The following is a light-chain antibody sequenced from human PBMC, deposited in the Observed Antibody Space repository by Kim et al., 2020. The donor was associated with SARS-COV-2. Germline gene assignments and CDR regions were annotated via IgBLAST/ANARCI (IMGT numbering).Light chain of an antibody. J-gene: IGKJ5*01. CDR3: QQRSNWPPIT. CDR2: DAS. Sequence: SPGESAPLSRRASQSVSSYLAWYQQNPGQAPRLLIYDASNRATGIPARFSGSGSGTDFTLTISSLEPEDFAVYYCQQRSNWPPITFGQGTRLEIK. CDR1: QSVSSY. V-gene: IGKV3-11*01.